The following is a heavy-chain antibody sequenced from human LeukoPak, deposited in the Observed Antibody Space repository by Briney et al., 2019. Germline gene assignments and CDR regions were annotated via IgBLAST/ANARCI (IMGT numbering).Heavy chain of an antibody. CDR1: GGSITAYY. Sequence: PPETLSPTCTVSGGSITAYYWSWIRQPAGKGLGWVGRIYSSGVTNYNPSLKSRVTMSVDPSKSQFSLNLNSVTAADTAVYYCARDRGSFSRYGIDYWGQGTLVTVSS. CDR2: IYSSGVT. V-gene: IGHV4-4*07. D-gene: IGHD2-2*01. CDR3: ARDRGSFSRYGIDY. J-gene: IGHJ4*02.